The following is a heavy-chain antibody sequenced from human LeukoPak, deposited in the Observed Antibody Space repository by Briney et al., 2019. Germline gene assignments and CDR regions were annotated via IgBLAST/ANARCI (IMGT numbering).Heavy chain of an antibody. CDR1: GFTFGKYW. CDR3: TRVGYIDEGIDY. D-gene: IGHD5-24*01. Sequence: GGSLRLSCVASGFTFGKYWMSWVRQAPGKGLEWVANIKLDGSEKNYVDSVKGRFTISRDNTKNSLYLQMNSLRAEDTAIYYCTRVGYIDEGIDYWGQGTLVTVSS. J-gene: IGHJ4*02. V-gene: IGHV3-7*04. CDR2: IKLDGSEK.